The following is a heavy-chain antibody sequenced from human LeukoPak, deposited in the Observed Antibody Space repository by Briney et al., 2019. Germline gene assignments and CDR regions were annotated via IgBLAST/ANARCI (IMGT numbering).Heavy chain of an antibody. CDR2: IKQDGSEK. CDR3: ARDSSSWYDY. D-gene: IGHD6-13*01. CDR1: GFTFRNYW. J-gene: IGHJ4*02. V-gene: IGHV3-7*01. Sequence: GGSLRLSCAASGFTFRNYWMSWVRQAPGTGLEWVANIKQDGSEKNYVDSVKGRFTISRGNAKNSVYLQMNSLSVEDTAMYYCARDSSSWYDYWGQGTLVTVSS.